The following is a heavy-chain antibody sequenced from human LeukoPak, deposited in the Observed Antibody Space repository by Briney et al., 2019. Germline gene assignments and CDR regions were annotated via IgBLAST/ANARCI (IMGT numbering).Heavy chain of an antibody. CDR2: INPNSGGT. CDR1: GYTFTGYY. Sequence: ASVKVSCKASGYTFTGYYMHWVRQAPGQGLEWMGWINPNSGGTNYAQKSQGRVTMNTDTSISTAYMELSRLRSDETAVYYCARDARKLGGYHSFDYWGQGTLVTVSS. CDR3: ARDARKLGGYHSFDY. J-gene: IGHJ4*02. V-gene: IGHV1-2*02. D-gene: IGHD3-22*01.